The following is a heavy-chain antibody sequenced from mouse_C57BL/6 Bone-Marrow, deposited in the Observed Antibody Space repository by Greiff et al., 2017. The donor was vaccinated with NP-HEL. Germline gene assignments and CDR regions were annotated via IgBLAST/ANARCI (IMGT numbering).Heavy chain of an antibody. V-gene: IGHV1-59*01. CDR1: GYTFTSYW. CDR3: ARGRGLEGPYYFDY. J-gene: IGHJ2*01. Sequence: QVQLQQPGAELVRPGPSVKLSCKASGYTFTSYWMHWVKQRPGQGLEWIGVIDPSDSYTNYNQKFKGKATLTVDTSSSTAYMQLSSLTSEDSAVYYCARGRGLEGPYYFDYWGQGTTLTVSS. D-gene: IGHD2-2*01. CDR2: IDPSDSYT.